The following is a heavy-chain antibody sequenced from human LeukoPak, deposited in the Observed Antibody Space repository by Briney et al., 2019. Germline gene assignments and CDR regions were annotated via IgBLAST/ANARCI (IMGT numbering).Heavy chain of an antibody. J-gene: IGHJ6*03. D-gene: IGHD3-10*01. CDR1: GGSFSGYY. CDR3: ARHPLLRGVTYDYYYMDV. CDR2: INHSGST. V-gene: IGHV4-34*01. Sequence: SETLSLTCAVYGGSFSGYYWSWIRQPPGKGLEWIGEINHSGSTNYNPSLKSRVTISVDTSKNQFSLKLSSVTAADTAVYFCARHPLLRGVTYDYYYMDVWGKGTTITISS.